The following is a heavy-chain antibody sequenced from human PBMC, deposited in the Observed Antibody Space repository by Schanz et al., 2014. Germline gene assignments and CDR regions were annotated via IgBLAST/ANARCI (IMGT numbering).Heavy chain of an antibody. CDR2: VFPNGIT. D-gene: IGHD1-1*01. V-gene: IGHV4-61*02. Sequence: QVQLQESGPGLVKPSQTLSLTCTVSGGSIRSGTYYWSWIRQPAGKALEWVGRVFPNGITNYNPSRKIGGPIALDASKIQFSRTLTSETAADTAVYYCARDTTWRLDLWGRGTLVTVSS. CDR3: ARDTTWRLDL. CDR1: GGSIRSGTYY. J-gene: IGHJ2*01.